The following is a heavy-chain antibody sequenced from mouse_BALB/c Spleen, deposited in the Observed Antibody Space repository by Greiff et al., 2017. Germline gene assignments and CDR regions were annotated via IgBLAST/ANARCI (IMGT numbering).Heavy chain of an antibody. J-gene: IGHJ2*01. CDR2: IWAGGST. CDR3: AREEGSSGYVGY. V-gene: IGHV2-9*02. Sequence: VKVVESGPGLVAPSQSLSITCTVSGFSLTSYGVHWVRQPPGKGLEWLGVIWAGGSTNYNSALMSRLSISKDNSKSQVFLKMNSLQTDDTAMYYCAREEGSSGYVGYWGQGTTLTVSS. D-gene: IGHD3-1*01. CDR1: GFSLTSYG.